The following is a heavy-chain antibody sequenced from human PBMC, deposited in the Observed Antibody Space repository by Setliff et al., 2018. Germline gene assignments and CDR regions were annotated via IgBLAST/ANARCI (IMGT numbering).Heavy chain of an antibody. D-gene: IGHD3-16*02. Sequence: ASVKVSCKASGYSFSTYAMNWIRQAPGQGLEWMGWINTNTGNPSYAQGFTGRFVFSLDTSVSTAYLQISSLKPEDTAMYYCARASRFATIVWKGDYYMDVWGKGTTVTVSS. J-gene: IGHJ6*03. V-gene: IGHV7-4-1*02. CDR1: GYSFSTYA. CDR2: INTNTGNP. CDR3: ARASRFATIVWKGDYYMDV.